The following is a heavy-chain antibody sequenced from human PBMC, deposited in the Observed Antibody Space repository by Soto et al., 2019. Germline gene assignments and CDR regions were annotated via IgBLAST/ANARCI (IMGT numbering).Heavy chain of an antibody. CDR3: VRQESEWYQRPFDY. V-gene: IGHV4-39*01. Sequence: LCGGSVSRSNYDWGWIRQPPGKGLEWIGTFYHSGRSNYSPSLQSRVTISVDTSKNQFSLRLSSVTAADTAIYYCVRQESEWYQRPFDYWGPGTLVTVSS. CDR2: FYHSGRS. J-gene: IGHJ4*02. CDR1: GGSVSRSNYD. D-gene: IGHD2-2*01.